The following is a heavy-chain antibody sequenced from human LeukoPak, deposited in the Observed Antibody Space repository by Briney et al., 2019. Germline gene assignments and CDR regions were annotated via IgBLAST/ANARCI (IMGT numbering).Heavy chain of an antibody. D-gene: IGHD1-14*01. J-gene: IGHJ4*02. CDR2: IRSNPHGGTT. CDR3: TRAKPGLYGVFDY. CDR1: GLTFGDYD. V-gene: IGHV3-49*04. Sequence: GGSLRLSCTTSGLTFGDYDMTWVRQAPGKGLEWVGFIRSNPHGGTTEYAASVKGRFTLSRDDSESIAYLQMDSLKTEDTAVYYCTRAKPGLYGVFDYWGQGTLVTVSS.